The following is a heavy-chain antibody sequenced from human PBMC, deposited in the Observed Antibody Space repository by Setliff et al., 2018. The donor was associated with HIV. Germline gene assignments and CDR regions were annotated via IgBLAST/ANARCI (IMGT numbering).Heavy chain of an antibody. V-gene: IGHV1-69*06. J-gene: IGHJ5*02. CDR1: GGTFSSYA. CDR3: ARGYYDSSGYENWFDP. Sequence: SVKVSCKASGGTFSSYAISWVRQAPGQGLEWMGGIIPIFGTANYAQKFQGRVTMTEDTSTDTAYMELSSLRSEDTAVYYCARGYYDSSGYENWFDPWGQGTLVTVSS. D-gene: IGHD3-22*01. CDR2: IIPIFGTA.